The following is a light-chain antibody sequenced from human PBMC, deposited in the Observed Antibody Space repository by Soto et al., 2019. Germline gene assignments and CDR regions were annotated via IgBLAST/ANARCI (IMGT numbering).Light chain of an antibody. Sequence: QSVLSQPPSASGSPGQRVTISCSGSSSNIGNNYVYWYHQLPGTAPKLLIYSNTQRPSGVPDRFSGSKSGTSAFLAISGLRSEDEADYYCAAWDDRLSAYVFGTGTKVTVL. CDR3: AAWDDRLSAYV. CDR1: SSNIGNNY. V-gene: IGLV1-47*02. J-gene: IGLJ1*01. CDR2: SNT.